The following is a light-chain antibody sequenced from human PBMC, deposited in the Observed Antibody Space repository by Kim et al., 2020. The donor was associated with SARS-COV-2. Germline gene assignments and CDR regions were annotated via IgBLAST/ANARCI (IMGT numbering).Light chain of an antibody. J-gene: IGLJ3*02. Sequence: KTCPNSDTRLGWSMSVHNWQWFPLRPGRAPATVIYRNKERPSGVPDRFSGSIDISSIAASLSISGLRTEDEADYFCQSYDTTNHWVFGGGTRLTVL. V-gene: IGLV6-57*03. CDR3: QSYDTTNHWV. CDR2: RNK. CDR1: GWSMSVHN.